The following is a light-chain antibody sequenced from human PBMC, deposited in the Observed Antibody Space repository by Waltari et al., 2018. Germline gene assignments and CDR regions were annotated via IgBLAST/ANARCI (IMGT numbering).Light chain of an antibody. CDR1: QSISSW. CDR3: LQYSSSPRT. Sequence: DIQMTQSPSPLSASVGDTVTITSWASQSISSWIAWYQQKPGKPPKLLIYNASSLPTGTPARFSGSGSGTDFTLTISSLQSEDFTTYYCLQYSSSPRTFGQGTKVEIK. J-gene: IGKJ1*01. CDR2: NAS. V-gene: IGKV1D-16*01.